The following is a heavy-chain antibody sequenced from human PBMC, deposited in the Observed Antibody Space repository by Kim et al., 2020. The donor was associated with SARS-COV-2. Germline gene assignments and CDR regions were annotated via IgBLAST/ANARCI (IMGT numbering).Heavy chain of an antibody. CDR3: ASPIAAAGQGDY. J-gene: IGHJ4*02. Sequence: SETLSLTCTVSGGSISSSSYYWGWIRQPPGKGLEWIGSIYYSGSTYYNPSLKSRVTISVDTSKNQFSLKLSSVTAADTAVYYCASPIAAAGQGDYWGQGTLVTVSS. CDR1: GGSISSSSYY. V-gene: IGHV4-39*01. CDR2: IYYSGST. D-gene: IGHD6-13*01.